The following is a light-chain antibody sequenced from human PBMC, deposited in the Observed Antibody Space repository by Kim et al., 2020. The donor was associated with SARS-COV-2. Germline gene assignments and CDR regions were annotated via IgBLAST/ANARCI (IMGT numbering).Light chain of an antibody. CDR1: QSLLHSDGETY. CDR3: MQGIHLPLT. CDR2: KVS. V-gene: IGKV2-29*02. J-gene: IGKJ4*01. Sequence: IVMTQTPLSLPVTPGQPASISCKSSQSLLHSDGETYLYWYLQKPGQSPQLLIYKVSSRFSGVPDRSSGSGSGTDFTLKISRVEAEDVGVYYCMQGIHLPLTFGGGTKVDIK.